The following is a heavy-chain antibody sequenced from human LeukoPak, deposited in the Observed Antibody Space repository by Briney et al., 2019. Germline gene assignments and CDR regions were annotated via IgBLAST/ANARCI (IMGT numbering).Heavy chain of an antibody. CDR3: ARDQRGGYCSSTSCPLDY. Sequence: GGSLRLSCAASGFTFSSYSMNWVRQAPGKGLEWVSYISSSSSTIYYADSVKGRFTISRDNAKNSLYLQMNSLRTEDTAVYYCARDQRGGYCSSTSCPLDYWGQGTLVTVSS. D-gene: IGHD2-2*01. CDR1: GFTFSSYS. V-gene: IGHV3-48*01. J-gene: IGHJ4*02. CDR2: ISSSSSTI.